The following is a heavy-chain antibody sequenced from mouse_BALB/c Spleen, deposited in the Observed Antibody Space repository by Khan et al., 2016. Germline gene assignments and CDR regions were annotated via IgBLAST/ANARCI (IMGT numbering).Heavy chain of an antibody. Sequence: VQLKESGPGLVAPSQSLSITCTVSGFSFSRYIINWVRQPPGKGLEWLGVILGGGGTDYNSTHKYRLSISKENSTSKAFLQMNSLQTDEAANYYCARVDYRYVGYNAMDYWGQGTSVTVSS. V-gene: IGHV2-6-4*01. J-gene: IGHJ4*01. CDR3: ARVDYRYVGYNAMDY. CDR2: ILGGGGT. CDR1: GFSFSRYI. D-gene: IGHD2-14*01.